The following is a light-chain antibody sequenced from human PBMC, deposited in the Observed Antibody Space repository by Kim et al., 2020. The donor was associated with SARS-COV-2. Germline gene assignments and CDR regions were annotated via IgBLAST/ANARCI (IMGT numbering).Light chain of an antibody. CDR3: SSYAGSKNLGV. CDR1: SSDVVGYNY. Sequence: QSVTISCTGTSSDVVGYNYVSWYQQHPGKAPKLIIYEVSKRPSGVPDRFSGSKSGNTASLTVSGLQAADEADYYCSSYAGSKNLGVFGTGTKVTVL. J-gene: IGLJ1*01. CDR2: EVS. V-gene: IGLV2-8*01.